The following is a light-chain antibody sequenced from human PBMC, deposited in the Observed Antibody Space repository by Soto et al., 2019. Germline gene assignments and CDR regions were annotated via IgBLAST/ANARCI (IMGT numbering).Light chain of an antibody. CDR3: QQSYSTPLT. CDR1: QSISSY. J-gene: IGKJ4*01. V-gene: IGKV1-39*01. Sequence: DILMTQSPSSLSASVGDRVTITCRASQSISSYLNWYQQKPGKAPKLLIYAASSLQSGVPSRFSGGGSGTDFTLTISSLQPEDFATYYCQQSYSTPLTFGGGTKVDIK. CDR2: AAS.